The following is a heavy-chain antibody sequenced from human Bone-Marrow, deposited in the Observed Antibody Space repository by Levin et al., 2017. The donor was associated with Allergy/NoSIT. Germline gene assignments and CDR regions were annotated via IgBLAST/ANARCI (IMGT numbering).Heavy chain of an antibody. D-gene: IGHD3-3*01. CDR1: GYIFTRYY. CDR2: SHPGDSDT. CDR3: ATQTGGNFWSGYYLGRAFDI. V-gene: IGHV5-51*01. J-gene: IGHJ3*02. Sequence: KAGESLKISCQGSGYIFTRYYIGWVRQMPGKGLEWMGISHPGDSDTRYSPSFQGQVTISVDKSISTAYLQWSSLKASDTAMYYCATQTGGNFWSGYYLGRAFDIWGQGTMVTVSS.